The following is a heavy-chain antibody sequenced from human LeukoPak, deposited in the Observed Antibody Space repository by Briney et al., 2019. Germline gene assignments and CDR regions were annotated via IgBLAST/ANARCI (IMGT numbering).Heavy chain of an antibody. CDR3: ARDHPSVDPDAFDI. V-gene: IGHV3-21*01. J-gene: IGHJ3*02. D-gene: IGHD3-9*01. CDR2: ISSSSSYI. CDR1: GFTFSCYS. Sequence: GGSLRLSCAASGFTFSCYSMNWVRQAPGKGLEWVSSISSSSSYIYYADSVKGRFTHSRDNAKNSLYLQMTSLRAEDTAVYYCARDHPSVDPDAFDIWGQGTMVTVSS.